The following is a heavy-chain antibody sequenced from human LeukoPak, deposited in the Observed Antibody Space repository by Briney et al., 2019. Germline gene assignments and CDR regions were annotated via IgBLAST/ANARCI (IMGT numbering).Heavy chain of an antibody. J-gene: IGHJ4*02. CDR1: GFTFSSFE. Sequence: GGSLRLSCAPSGFTFSSFEMECVRQAAGKGMEWVSYISSGGSTIYYADTVKGRFAISRDNSKNALYLQMNSRRAEDTAVYYCAKELGGRYDFGGRGTLDTVSS. D-gene: IGHD1-14*01. CDR2: ISSGGSTI. CDR3: AKELGGRYDF. V-gene: IGHV3-48*03.